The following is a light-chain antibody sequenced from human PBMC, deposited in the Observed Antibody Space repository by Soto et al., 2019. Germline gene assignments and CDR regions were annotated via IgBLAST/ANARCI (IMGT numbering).Light chain of an antibody. CDR3: QQSNSSPPT. CDR1: QSISSY. V-gene: IGKV1-39*01. J-gene: IGKJ4*01. Sequence: EIQMTQSPSSLSASVGDRVTITCRASQSISSYLNWYQQKPGQAPNLLIYAASTLQAGVPSRFRGSGSGTDFTLTISSLQPEDFATYFCQQSNSSPPTFGGGTKVDIK. CDR2: AAS.